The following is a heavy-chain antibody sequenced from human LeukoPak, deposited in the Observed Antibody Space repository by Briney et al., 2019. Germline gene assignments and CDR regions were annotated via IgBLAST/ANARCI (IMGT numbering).Heavy chain of an antibody. CDR2: VNPNSGNT. V-gene: IGHV1-8*01. CDR1: GYPSTNYD. J-gene: IGHJ6*02. Sequence: GASVKVSCKSSGYPSTNYDFNWTRQASAQGREWMVWVNPNSGNTVYAQKFQARVTMTRNTSISTAYMELSSLGSADTAVYYGARGLSGVQGGNYNYGMDVWGQGTTVTVSS. CDR3: ARGLSGVQGGNYNYGMDV. D-gene: IGHD3-3*01.